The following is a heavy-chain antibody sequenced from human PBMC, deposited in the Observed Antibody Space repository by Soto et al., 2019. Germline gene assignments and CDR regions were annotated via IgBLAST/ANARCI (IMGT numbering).Heavy chain of an antibody. Sequence: GASVKVSCKASGYTFTSYYMHWVRQAPGQGLERMGIINPSGGSTSYAQKFQGRVTMTRDTSTSTVYMELSSLRFEDTAVYYCARLSEVARTTVEYWGQGTLVTVSS. D-gene: IGHD4-17*01. CDR2: INPSGGST. J-gene: IGHJ4*02. V-gene: IGHV1-46*01. CDR3: ARLSEVARTTVEY. CDR1: GYTFTSYY.